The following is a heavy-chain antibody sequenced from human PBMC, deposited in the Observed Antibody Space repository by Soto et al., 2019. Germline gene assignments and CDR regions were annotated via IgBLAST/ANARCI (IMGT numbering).Heavy chain of an antibody. CDR2: ISAYNGNT. V-gene: IGHV1-18*01. CDR3: ARHLGSPGAYYYGMDV. Sequence: QVQLVQSGAEVKKPGASVKVSCKASGYTFTSYGISWVRQAPGQGLEWMGWISAYNGNTNYAQKLQGRVTMTTDTSTRTAYMELRSLRSGDPAVYYCARHLGSPGAYYYGMDVWGQGTTVTVSS. D-gene: IGHD1-26*01. J-gene: IGHJ6*02. CDR1: GYTFTSYG.